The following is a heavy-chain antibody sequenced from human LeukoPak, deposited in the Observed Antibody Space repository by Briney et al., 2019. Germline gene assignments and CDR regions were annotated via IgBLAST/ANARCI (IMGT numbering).Heavy chain of an antibody. CDR1: GGSISSYY. CDR3: ARVILEPLGSYYYGMDV. V-gene: IGHV4-59*01. Sequence: SETLSLTCTVSGGSISSYYWSWIRQPPGKGLEWIGYIYYSGSTNYNPSLKSRVTISVDTSKNQFSLKLSSVTAVDTAVYYCARVILEPLGSYYYGMDVWGQGTTVTVSS. J-gene: IGHJ6*02. CDR2: IYYSGST. D-gene: IGHD3-3*01.